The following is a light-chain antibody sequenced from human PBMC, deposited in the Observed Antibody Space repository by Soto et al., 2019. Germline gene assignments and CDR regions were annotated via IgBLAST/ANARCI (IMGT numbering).Light chain of an antibody. CDR1: SSNIGSNP. CDR2: SNN. CDR3: ATWDDSLKGV. V-gene: IGLV1-44*01. J-gene: IGLJ2*01. Sequence: QPVLTQPPSASGTPGQRVTISCSGSSSNIGSNPVNWYQQLPGTAPKLLIYSNNQRPSGVPDRFSGSKSGSSASLAISGLQSEDEADYYCATWDDSLKGVFGGGTKVTVL.